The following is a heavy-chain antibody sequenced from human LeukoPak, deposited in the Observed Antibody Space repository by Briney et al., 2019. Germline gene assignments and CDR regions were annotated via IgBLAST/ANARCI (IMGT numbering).Heavy chain of an antibody. Sequence: GGSLRLSCVVAGFTISDYNMHWVRQAPGKGLEWLAVITYDGRSLHYADSVKGRFIISRDTSKNTLYLQMNSLRVEDTAVFYCARGYADYEDFSGQGTLVIVSS. J-gene: IGHJ4*02. CDR1: GFTISDYN. D-gene: IGHD4-17*01. CDR3: ARGYADYEDF. CDR2: ITYDGRSL. V-gene: IGHV3-30*01.